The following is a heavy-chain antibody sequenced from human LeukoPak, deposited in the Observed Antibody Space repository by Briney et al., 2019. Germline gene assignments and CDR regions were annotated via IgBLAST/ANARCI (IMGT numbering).Heavy chain of an antibody. CDR3: ARDSSGYYYVGSAGFDY. J-gene: IGHJ4*02. D-gene: IGHD3-22*01. CDR1: GGSFSGYY. Sequence: SETLSLTCAVYGGSFSGYYWSWIRQPPGKGLEWIGEINHSGSTNYNPSLKSRVTISVDTSKNQFSLKLSSVTAADTAVYYCARDSSGYYYVGSAGFDYWGQGTLVTVSS. V-gene: IGHV4-34*01. CDR2: INHSGST.